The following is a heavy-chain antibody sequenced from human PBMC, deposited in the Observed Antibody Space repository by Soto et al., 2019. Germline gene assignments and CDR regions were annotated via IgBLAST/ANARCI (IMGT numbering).Heavy chain of an antibody. J-gene: IGHJ4*02. CDR3: ASSGEVGATNFDY. Sequence: GGSLRLSCAASGFTFSSYSMNWVRQAPGKGMEWVSSISSSSSYIYYADSVKGRFTISRDNAKNSLYLQMNSLRAEDTAVYYCASSGEVGATNFDYLGQGTLVTVSS. CDR1: GFTFSSYS. D-gene: IGHD1-26*01. V-gene: IGHV3-21*01. CDR2: ISSSSSYI.